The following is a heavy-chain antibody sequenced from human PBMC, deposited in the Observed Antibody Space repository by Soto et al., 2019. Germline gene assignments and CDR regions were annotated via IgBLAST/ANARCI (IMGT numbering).Heavy chain of an antibody. CDR2: MNPDSGGT. Sequence: ASVKVSCKASGYPFTGYYIHWVRRAPGQGLEWMGWMNPDSGGTNYAQKFQGRVTMTRDTSISTAYMELSRLTSDDTAVYYCVRDLRGLLGYFDSWGQGAPVTVSS. J-gene: IGHJ4*02. D-gene: IGHD1-26*01. CDR1: GYPFTGYY. V-gene: IGHV1-2*02. CDR3: VRDLRGLLGYFDS.